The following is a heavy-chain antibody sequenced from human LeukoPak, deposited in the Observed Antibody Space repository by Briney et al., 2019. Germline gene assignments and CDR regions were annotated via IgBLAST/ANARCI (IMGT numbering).Heavy chain of an antibody. V-gene: IGHV3-33*06. Sequence: GGSLRLSCAASGFTFSSYGMHWVRQAPGKGLEWVAVIWYDGSNKYYADSVKGRFTISRDNSKNTLYLQMNSLRAEDTAVYYCAEEIAAAKTSDYYYYMDVWGKGTTVTVSS. CDR2: IWYDGSNK. CDR3: AEEIAAAKTSDYYYYMDV. J-gene: IGHJ6*03. CDR1: GFTFSSYG. D-gene: IGHD6-13*01.